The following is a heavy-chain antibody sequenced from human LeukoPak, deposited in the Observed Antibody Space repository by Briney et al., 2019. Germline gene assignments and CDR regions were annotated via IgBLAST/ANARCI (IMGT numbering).Heavy chain of an antibody. V-gene: IGHV1-69*05. Sequence: ASVKVSCKASEGTFSSYAISWVRQAPGQGLEWMGRIIPIFGTANYAQKFQGRVTITTDESTSTAYMELSSLRSEDTAVYYCARDPYYGDYRLYYWDQGTLVTVSS. CDR3: ARDPYYGDYRLYY. CDR1: EGTFSSYA. J-gene: IGHJ4*02. CDR2: IIPIFGTA. D-gene: IGHD4-17*01.